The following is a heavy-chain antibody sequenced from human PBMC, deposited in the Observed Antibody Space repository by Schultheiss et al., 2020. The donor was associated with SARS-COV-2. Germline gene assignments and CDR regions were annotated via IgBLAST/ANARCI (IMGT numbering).Heavy chain of an antibody. CDR3: ARGYGGGIMITFGGED. CDR2: IIPIFGTA. Sequence: SVKVSCKASGGTFSSYAISWVRQAPGQGLEWMGGIIPIFGTANYAQKFQGRVTITADESTSTAYMELSSLRSEDTAVYYCARGYGGGIMITFGGEDWGQGTLVTVSS. CDR1: GGTFSSYA. V-gene: IGHV1-69*13. J-gene: IGHJ4*02. D-gene: IGHD3-16*01.